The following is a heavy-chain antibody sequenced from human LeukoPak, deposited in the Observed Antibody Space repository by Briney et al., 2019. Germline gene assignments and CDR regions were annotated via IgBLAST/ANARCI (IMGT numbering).Heavy chain of an antibody. CDR2: IYPGDSDT. J-gene: IGHJ4*02. CDR3: ARQYGRPYDY. CDR1: GYTFSSSW. V-gene: IGHV5-51*01. D-gene: IGHD4-17*01. Sequence: GESLKISCKGSGYTFSSSWIGWVRQMPGKGLEWMGIIYPGDSDTRYSASFQGQVTISADKSINTAYLQWSSLKATDTGMYFCARQYGRPYDYWGQGTLVTVSS.